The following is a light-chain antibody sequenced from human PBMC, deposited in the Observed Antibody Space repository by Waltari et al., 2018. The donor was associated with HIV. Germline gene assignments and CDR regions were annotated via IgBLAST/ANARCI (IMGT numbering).Light chain of an antibody. V-gene: IGLV2-14*03. CDR2: DVI. CDR3: SSYTSSSTRV. Sequence: QSALTQPASVSGSPGQSITISCTGTSSDVGGYNYVSWYQRQPGKAPKLMIYDVINRPSGVSNRVSGSKSGNTASPTISGRQAEDEADYYCSSYTSSSTRVFGGGTKVTVL. CDR1: SSDVGGYNY. J-gene: IGLJ3*02.